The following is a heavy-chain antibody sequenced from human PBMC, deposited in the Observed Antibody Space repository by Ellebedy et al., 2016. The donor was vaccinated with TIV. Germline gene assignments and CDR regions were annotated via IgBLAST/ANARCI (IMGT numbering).Heavy chain of an antibody. V-gene: IGHV4-38-2*02. Sequence: SETLSLTCTVSGYSISSGYYWGWIRQPPGKGLEWIASISFSGTTYYTPSLKSRVTISADTSKNQFSLKVTSVTAPDTAVYYCARGPVLYNVDAFDNWGQGTMVTVSS. CDR3: ARGPVLYNVDAFDN. CDR2: ISFSGTT. D-gene: IGHD1-1*01. CDR1: GYSISSGYY. J-gene: IGHJ3*02.